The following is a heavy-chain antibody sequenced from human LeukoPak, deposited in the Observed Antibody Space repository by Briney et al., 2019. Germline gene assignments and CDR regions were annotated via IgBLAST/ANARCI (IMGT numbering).Heavy chain of an antibody. Sequence: GGSLRLSCEASGVTFSSYVMSWVRQAPGKGPEWVSGISGSGGGTYYADSVKGRFTISRDNSKNTLYLQMNSLRAEDTAVYYCAKGGTYYYDSSGYETFDYWGQGTLVTVSS. D-gene: IGHD3-22*01. J-gene: IGHJ4*02. CDR3: AKGGTYYYDSSGYETFDY. V-gene: IGHV3-23*01. CDR2: ISGSGGGT. CDR1: GVTFSSYV.